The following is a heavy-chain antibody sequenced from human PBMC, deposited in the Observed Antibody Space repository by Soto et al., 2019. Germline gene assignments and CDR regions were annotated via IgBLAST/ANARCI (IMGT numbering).Heavy chain of an antibody. CDR2: IYYSGST. J-gene: IGHJ6*02. D-gene: IGHD3-16*01. CDR1: GGSISSGGYY. CDR3: ARDRKGLRLGEFLGMDV. Sequence: PSETLSLTCTVSGGSISSGGYYWSWIRQHPGKGLEWIGYIYYSGSTYYNPSLKSRVTISVDTSKNQFSLKLSSVTAADTAVYYCARDRKGLRLGEFLGMDVWGQGTTVTVSS. V-gene: IGHV4-31*03.